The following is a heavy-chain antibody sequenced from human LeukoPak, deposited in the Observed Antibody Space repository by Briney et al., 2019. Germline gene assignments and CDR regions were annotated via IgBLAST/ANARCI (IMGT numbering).Heavy chain of an antibody. Sequence: PGGSLRLSCAASGLTFNSYAMSWVRQAPGKGLEWVSAISGSGGSTYYAHSAKGRFTISRDNSKNTLYLQMNSLRAEDTAVYYCAKWVGGYCSGGSCYNYYYYYMDVWGKGTTVTVSS. V-gene: IGHV3-23*01. J-gene: IGHJ6*03. CDR3: AKWVGGYCSGGSCYNYYYYYMDV. CDR2: ISGSGGST. D-gene: IGHD2-15*01. CDR1: GLTFNSYA.